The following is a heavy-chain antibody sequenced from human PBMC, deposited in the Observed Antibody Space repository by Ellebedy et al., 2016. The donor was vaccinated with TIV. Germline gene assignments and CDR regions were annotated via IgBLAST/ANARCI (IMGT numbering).Heavy chain of an antibody. J-gene: IGHJ1*01. V-gene: IGHV1-18*04. CDR2: ISAYNGNT. D-gene: IGHD6-6*01. Sequence: AASVKVSCKAYDNSFTRFGFTWVRQPPGQGLEWMGWISAYNGNTKYAQMFQDRFTMTTDTSKKTVYMELRSLRSDDTALYYCARDRDIRSSSDFQPWGQGTLVTVSS. CDR1: DNSFTRFG. CDR3: ARDRDIRSSSDFQP.